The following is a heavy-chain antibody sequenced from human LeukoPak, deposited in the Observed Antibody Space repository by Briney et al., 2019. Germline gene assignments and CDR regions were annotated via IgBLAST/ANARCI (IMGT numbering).Heavy chain of an antibody. CDR3: AGTTYDYVWGSYRSPLGS. J-gene: IGHJ4*02. CDR1: GYTFTSYY. V-gene: IGHV1-46*01. D-gene: IGHD3-16*02. CDR2: INPSGGST. Sequence: ASVKVSCKASGYTFTSYYMHWARQAPGQGLEWMGIINPSGGSTSYAQKFQGRVTMTRDTSTSTVYMELSSLRSEDTAVYYCAGTTYDYVWGSYRSPLGSWGQGTLVTVSS.